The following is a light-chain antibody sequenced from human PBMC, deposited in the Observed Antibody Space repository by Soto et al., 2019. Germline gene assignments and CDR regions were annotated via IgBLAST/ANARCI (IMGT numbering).Light chain of an antibody. CDR2: AAS. J-gene: IGKJ2*01. CDR3: QQIYSAPVT. V-gene: IGKV1-39*01. CDR1: QSISSY. Sequence: DIQMTQSPSSLSASIEDRVTITCRASQSISSYLNWFQQKPGEAPKLLIQAASSLQSGVPSRFSGSGSGTDFTLTINSLQPEDFAVYYSQQIYSAPVTFGQGTKL.